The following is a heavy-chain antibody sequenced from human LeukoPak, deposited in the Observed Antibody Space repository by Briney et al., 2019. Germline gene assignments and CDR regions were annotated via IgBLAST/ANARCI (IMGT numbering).Heavy chain of an antibody. CDR3: AKVLWDIVVVVAAQNWFDP. D-gene: IGHD2-15*01. CDR1: GFTFSDYY. Sequence: GGSLRLSCAASGFTFSDYYMSWIRQAPGKGLEWVSYISSSGSTIYYADSVKGRFTISRDNSKNTLYLQMNSLRAEDTAVYYCAKVLWDIVVVVAAQNWFDPWGQGTLVTVSS. V-gene: IGHV3-11*01. CDR2: ISSSGSTI. J-gene: IGHJ5*02.